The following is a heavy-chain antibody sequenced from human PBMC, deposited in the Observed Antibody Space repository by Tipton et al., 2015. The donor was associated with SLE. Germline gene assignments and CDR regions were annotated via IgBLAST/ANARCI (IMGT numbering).Heavy chain of an antibody. V-gene: IGHV1-69*13. CDR1: GYTFTSYY. CDR3: ASGSYSYY. D-gene: IGHD1-26*01. CDR2: IIPIFGTA. J-gene: IGHJ4*02. Sequence: QLVQSGAEVKKPGASVKVSCKASGYTFTSYYMHWVRQAPGQGLEWMGGIIPIFGTANYAQKFQGRVTITADESTSTAYMELSSLRSEDMAVYYCASGSYSYYWGQGTLVTVSS.